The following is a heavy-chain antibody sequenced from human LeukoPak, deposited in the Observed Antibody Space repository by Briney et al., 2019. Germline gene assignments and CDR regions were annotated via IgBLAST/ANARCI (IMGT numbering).Heavy chain of an antibody. Sequence: SETLSLTCGVSGGAITNYYWNWIRQAPGKGLEWLGYIYYTGSTTYNPSLKSRVTISVDTSKNQFSLKLSSVTAADTAVYYCARATRKYSSGSLDLWGRGTLVTVSS. J-gene: IGHJ2*01. CDR3: ARATRKYSSGSLDL. D-gene: IGHD6-19*01. CDR2: IYYTGST. V-gene: IGHV4-59*12. CDR1: GGAITNYY.